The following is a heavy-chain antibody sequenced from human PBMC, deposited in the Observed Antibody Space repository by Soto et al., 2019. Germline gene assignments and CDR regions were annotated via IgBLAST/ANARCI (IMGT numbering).Heavy chain of an antibody. V-gene: IGHV3-23*01. CDR2: ISGSGGST. CDR3: AKDPGFWSGYYARGVFDY. D-gene: IGHD3-3*01. Sequence: LSLTCAASGFTFSSYAMSWVRQAPGKGLEWVSAISGSGGSTYYADSVKGRFTISRDNSKNTLYLQMNSLRAEDTAVYYCAKDPGFWSGYYARGVFDYWGQGTLVTVSS. J-gene: IGHJ4*02. CDR1: GFTFSSYA.